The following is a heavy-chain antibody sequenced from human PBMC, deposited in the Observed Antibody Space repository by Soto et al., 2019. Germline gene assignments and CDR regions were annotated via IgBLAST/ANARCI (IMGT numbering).Heavy chain of an antibody. Sequence: QVQLVQSGAEVKKPGASVKVSCKASGYTFTSYDINWVRQATGQGLEWMGWMNPNSGNTGYAQKFQGRVTMTRNTSISTAYMELSSLRSEDTAVYYCARGPYYDIVTGPKIFDYWGQGTLVTVSS. D-gene: IGHD3-9*01. J-gene: IGHJ4*02. CDR2: MNPNSGNT. CDR3: ARGPYYDIVTGPKIFDY. V-gene: IGHV1-8*01. CDR1: GYTFTSYD.